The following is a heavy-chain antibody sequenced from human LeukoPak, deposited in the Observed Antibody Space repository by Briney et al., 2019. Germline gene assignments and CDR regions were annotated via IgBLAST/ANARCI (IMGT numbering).Heavy chain of an antibody. J-gene: IGHJ3*02. Sequence: SGTLSLTCAVSGGSISSSNWWSWVRQPPGKALEWIGYIYYSGSTYYNPSLKSRVTISVDTSKNQFSLKLSSVTAADTAVYYCARDLWDSSGYPDAFDIWGQGTMVTVSS. V-gene: IGHV4-4*02. CDR1: GGSISSSNW. D-gene: IGHD3-22*01. CDR3: ARDLWDSSGYPDAFDI. CDR2: IYYSGST.